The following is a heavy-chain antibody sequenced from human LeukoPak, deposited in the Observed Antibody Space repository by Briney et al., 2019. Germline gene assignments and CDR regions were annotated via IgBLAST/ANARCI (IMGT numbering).Heavy chain of an antibody. Sequence: PGGSLRLSCAASGFTIRTHSMNWVRQAPGRGLEWVSSISSGSNYIYYADSLKGRFTISRDNAKNSLHLQMNSLRAEDTAVYYCARDLLAAADPYFYYYGMDVWGQGTTVTVSS. V-gene: IGHV3-21*06. CDR1: GFTIRTHS. CDR3: ARDLLAAADPYFYYYGMDV. CDR2: ISSGSNYI. D-gene: IGHD6-13*01. J-gene: IGHJ6*02.